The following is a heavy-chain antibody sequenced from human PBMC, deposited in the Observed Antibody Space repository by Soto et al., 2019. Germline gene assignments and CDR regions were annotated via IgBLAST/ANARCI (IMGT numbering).Heavy chain of an antibody. V-gene: IGHV4-61*01. CDR1: GGSVSSQTHF. J-gene: IGHJ4*02. CDR2: VYYSGIT. Sequence: SETLSLTCSVSGGSVSSQTHFWSWIRQAPGKGLEWIGDVYYSGITNSNPSLKGRVTISADTSNNQIFLSLTSVTAADTAVYYCAREDMSGTYYFDSWGQGILVTVSS. D-gene: IGHD1-26*01. CDR3: AREDMSGTYYFDS.